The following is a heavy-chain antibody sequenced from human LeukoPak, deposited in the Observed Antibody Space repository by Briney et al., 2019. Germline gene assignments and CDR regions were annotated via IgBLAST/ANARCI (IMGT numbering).Heavy chain of an antibody. D-gene: IGHD1-26*01. V-gene: IGHV4-34*01. CDR2: INHSGST. CDR3: ARGLGRELLRSYYFDY. CDR1: GVSFSGYY. Sequence: SETLSLTCAVYGVSFSGYYWSWIRQPPGKGLEWIGEINHSGSTNYNPSLKSRVTISVDTSKNQFSLKLSSVTAADTAVYYCARGLGRELLRSYYFDYWGQGTLVTVSS. J-gene: IGHJ4*02.